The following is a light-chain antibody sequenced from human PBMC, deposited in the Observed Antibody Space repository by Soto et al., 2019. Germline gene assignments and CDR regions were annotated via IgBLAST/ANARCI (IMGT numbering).Light chain of an antibody. CDR3: QQRRAWPLT. Sequence: EIVLTQSPATLSLSPGERATLSCRASQSLGYYLAWFQQKHGQAPRLLIYDTSNRASGIPARFSGSGSGTYFTLTISSLDPEDFPLYYCQQRRAWPLTLGGGTKVEIK. CDR1: QSLGYY. J-gene: IGKJ4*01. V-gene: IGKV3-11*01. CDR2: DTS.